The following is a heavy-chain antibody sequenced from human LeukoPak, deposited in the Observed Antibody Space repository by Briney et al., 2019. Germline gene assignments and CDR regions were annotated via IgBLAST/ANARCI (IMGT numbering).Heavy chain of an antibody. J-gene: IGHJ3*02. CDR2: IKQDGSEK. CDR3: ARRGYYDFWSGLDAFGI. Sequence: GGSLRLSCAASGFTFSSYWMSWVRQAPGKGLEWVANIKQDGSEKYYVDSVKGRFTISRDNAKNSLYLQMNSLRAEDTAVYYCARRGYYDFWSGLDAFGIWGQGTMVTVSS. D-gene: IGHD3-3*01. V-gene: IGHV3-7*01. CDR1: GFTFSSYW.